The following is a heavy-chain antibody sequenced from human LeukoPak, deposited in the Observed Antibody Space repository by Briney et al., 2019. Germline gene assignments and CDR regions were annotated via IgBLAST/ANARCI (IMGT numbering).Heavy chain of an antibody. CDR1: GLTFSGYG. Sequence: GGSLRLSCAASGLTFSGYGIHWVRQAPGKGLEWVSLISGSGDTAYYADSVKGRFTISRDNSKNILYLQMCSLRAEDTAVYYCAKDDCSGGSCYSSGNDAFDIWGQGTMVTVSS. CDR3: AKDDCSGGSCYSSGNDAFDI. CDR2: ISGSGDTA. D-gene: IGHD2-15*01. J-gene: IGHJ3*02. V-gene: IGHV3-23*01.